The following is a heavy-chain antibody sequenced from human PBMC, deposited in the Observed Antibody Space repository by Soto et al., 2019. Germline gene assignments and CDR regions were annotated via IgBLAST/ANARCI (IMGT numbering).Heavy chain of an antibody. CDR2: ISTSTSYI. CDR1: GFTFSSYG. J-gene: IGHJ3*02. V-gene: IGHV3-21*01. D-gene: IGHD2-15*01. Sequence: GGSLRLSCAASGFTFSSYGMNWVRQAPGKGLEWVSSISTSTSYIYYADSVKGRFTISRDNAKNSAYLQMNSLRAEDTAVYYCARLYCRGGSCYSGDAFDIWGQGTMVTVSS. CDR3: ARLYCRGGSCYSGDAFDI.